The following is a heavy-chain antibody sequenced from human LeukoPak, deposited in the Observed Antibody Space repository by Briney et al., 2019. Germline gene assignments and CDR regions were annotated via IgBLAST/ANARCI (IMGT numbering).Heavy chain of an antibody. V-gene: IGHV1-8*01. Sequence: ASVKVSCKAAGYTFTSYDINWVRQATGQGLEWRGWMNPNSGNTGYAQKFQGRVTMTRNTSISTAYMELSSLRSEDTAVYYCARGGILLWFGESETFDYWGQGTLVTVSS. CDR1: GYTFTSYD. D-gene: IGHD3-10*01. J-gene: IGHJ4*02. CDR3: ARGGILLWFGESETFDY. CDR2: MNPNSGNT.